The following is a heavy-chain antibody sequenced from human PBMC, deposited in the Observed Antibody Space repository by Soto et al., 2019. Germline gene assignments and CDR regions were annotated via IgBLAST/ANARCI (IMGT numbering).Heavy chain of an antibody. CDR3: AKDLRIAAAGTGYYDYGMDV. V-gene: IGHV3-23*01. CDR2: ISGSGGST. Sequence: EVQLLESGGGLVQPGGSLRLSCAASGFTFSSYAMSWVRQAPGKGLELVSAISGSGGSTYYADSVKGRFTISRDNSKNTLYLQMNSLRAEDTAVYYCAKDLRIAAAGTGYYDYGMDVWGQGTTVTVSS. D-gene: IGHD6-13*01. J-gene: IGHJ6*02. CDR1: GFTFSSYA.